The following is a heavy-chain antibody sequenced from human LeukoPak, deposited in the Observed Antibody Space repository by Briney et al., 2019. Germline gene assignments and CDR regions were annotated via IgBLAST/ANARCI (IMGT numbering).Heavy chain of an antibody. CDR3: ARPGYSYYGMDV. CDR2: IIPILGIA. CDR1: GGTFSSYA. J-gene: IGHJ6*02. V-gene: IGHV1-69*04. Sequence: SVKVSCKASGGTFSSYAISWVRQAPGQGLEWMGRIIPILGIANYAQKFQGRVTITADKSTSTAYMELSSLRSEDTAVYYCARPGYSYYGMDVWGQGTTVTVSS. D-gene: IGHD5-18*01.